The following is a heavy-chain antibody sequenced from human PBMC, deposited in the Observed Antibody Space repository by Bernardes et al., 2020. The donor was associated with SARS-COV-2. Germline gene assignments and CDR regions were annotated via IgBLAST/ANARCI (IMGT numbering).Heavy chain of an antibody. D-gene: IGHD5-12*01. CDR3: AKVVGYSYGGGWFDP. V-gene: IGHV1-18*01. J-gene: IGHJ5*02. Sequence: ASVKVSCKASGYTLTSYGISWVRQAPGQGLEWMGWISGDDGNTNYAQKFHGRVTMTTDTSTSTAYMELRSLRSDDPAVYYCAKVVGYSYGGGWFDPWGQGTLVTVSS. CDR1: GYTLTSYG. CDR2: ISGDDGNT.